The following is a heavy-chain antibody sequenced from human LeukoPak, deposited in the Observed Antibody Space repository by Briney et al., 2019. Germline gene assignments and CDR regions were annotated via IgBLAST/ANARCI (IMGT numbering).Heavy chain of an antibody. CDR3: ARDTYDILTGYYRYFDY. J-gene: IGHJ4*02. CDR1: GGSFSGYY. D-gene: IGHD3-9*01. Sequence: PSETLSLTCAVYGGSFSGYYWSWIRQPAGKGLEWIGRIYTRGSTNYNPSLKSRVTMSVDTSKNQFSLKLSSVTAADTAVYYCARDTYDILTGYYRYFDYWGQGTLVTVSS. CDR2: IYTRGST. V-gene: IGHV4-4*07.